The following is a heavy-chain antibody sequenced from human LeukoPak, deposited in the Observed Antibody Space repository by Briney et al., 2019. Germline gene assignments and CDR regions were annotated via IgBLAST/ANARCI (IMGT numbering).Heavy chain of an antibody. CDR2: IYYSGST. J-gene: IGHJ5*02. CDR3: ARDHLELRRGQWFDP. Sequence: SETLSLTCTVSGGSISSYYWSWIRQPPGKGLEWIGYIYYSGSTNYNPSLKSRVTISVDTSKNQFSLKLSSVTAADTAVYYCARDHLELRRGQWFDPWGQGTLVTVSS. D-gene: IGHD1-7*01. V-gene: IGHV4-59*08. CDR1: GGSISSYY.